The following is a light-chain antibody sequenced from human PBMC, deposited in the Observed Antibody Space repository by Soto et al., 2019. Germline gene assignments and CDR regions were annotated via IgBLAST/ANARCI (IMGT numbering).Light chain of an antibody. J-gene: IGLJ2*01. CDR1: SSDVGGYNF. CDR3: SSYSGSNNFVV. Sequence: QSALTQPPSASGSPGQSVTISCAGTSSDVGGYNFVSWYQQHPGKVPKLMIYEVIKRPSGVPDRFSGSTSGNTASLTVSGLHAEDEADYYCSSYSGSNNFVVFGGGTKLTVL. CDR2: EVI. V-gene: IGLV2-8*01.